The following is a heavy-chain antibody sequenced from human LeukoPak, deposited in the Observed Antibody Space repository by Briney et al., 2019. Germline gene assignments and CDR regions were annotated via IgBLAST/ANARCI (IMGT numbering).Heavy chain of an antibody. D-gene: IGHD1-26*01. CDR1: GYTFTSYG. V-gene: IGHV1-18*01. J-gene: IGHJ3*02. CDR3: ERGGVGAIFVSGAFDI. CDR2: ISAYNGNT. Sequence: ASVKVSCKASGYTFTSYGISWVRQAPGQGLEWMGWISAYNGNTNYAQKLQGRVTMTTDTSTSTAYMELRSLRSDDTAVYYCERGGVGAIFVSGAFDIWGQGTMVTVSS.